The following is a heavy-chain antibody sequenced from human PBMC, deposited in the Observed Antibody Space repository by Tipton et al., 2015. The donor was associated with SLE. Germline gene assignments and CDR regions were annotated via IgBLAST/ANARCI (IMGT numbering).Heavy chain of an antibody. CDR3: AKEHYDFWSGSGAFDY. CDR1: GFTFRSHW. CDR2: IDNDGITT. D-gene: IGHD3-3*01. V-gene: IGHV3-74*01. J-gene: IGHJ4*02. Sequence: SLRLSCTASGFTFRSHWMHWVRQAPGKGLVWVSRIDNDGITTRYADSVKGRFTISRDNSKNTLYLQMNSLTAEDTALYYCAKEHYDFWSGSGAFDYGGQGTLVTVSS.